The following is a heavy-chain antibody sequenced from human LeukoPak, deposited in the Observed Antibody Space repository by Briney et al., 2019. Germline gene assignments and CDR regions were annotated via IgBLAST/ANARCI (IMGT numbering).Heavy chain of an antibody. V-gene: IGHV3-30*02. Sequence: PGGSLRLSYAASGFTFSSYGMHWVRQAPGKGLEWVAFIRYDGSNKYYADSVKGRFTISRDNSKNTLYLQMNSLRAEDTAVYYCAKAEDQSIAVAGFWGQGTLVTVSS. J-gene: IGHJ4*02. CDR2: IRYDGSNK. D-gene: IGHD6-19*01. CDR1: GFTFSSYG. CDR3: AKAEDQSIAVAGF.